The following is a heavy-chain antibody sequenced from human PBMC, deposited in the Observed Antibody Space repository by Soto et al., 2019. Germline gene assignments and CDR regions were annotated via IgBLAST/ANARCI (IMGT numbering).Heavy chain of an antibody. D-gene: IGHD3-22*01. J-gene: IGHJ3*01. CDR3: VRDRRSYYSDPHDEFGASDYEV. Sequence: QVQLIQSEAEVKKPGSSVRVSCTASGGIFGSHGFSWVRQAPGQRLEWVGGFIPIFRTLTYTEKFQARVRIAADEATNTVYLDLSSLTSEDTAVYYCVRDRRSYYSDPHDEFGASDYEVGGQGTMVSVSS. CDR1: GGIFGSHG. CDR2: FIPIFRTL. V-gene: IGHV1-69*01.